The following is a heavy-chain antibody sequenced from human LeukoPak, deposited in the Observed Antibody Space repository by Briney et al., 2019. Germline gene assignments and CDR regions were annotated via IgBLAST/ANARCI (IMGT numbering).Heavy chain of an antibody. V-gene: IGHV3-15*01. CDR1: GFTFSNAW. CDR2: IKSKTDGGTT. Sequence: GGSLRLSCAASGFTFSNAWMSWVRQAPGKGLEWVGRIKSKTDGGTTDYAAPVKGRFTISRDDSKNTLYLQMNSLKTEDTAVYYCTTVRERYYYDSSGYYLDAFDIWGQGTTVTVSS. J-gene: IGHJ3*02. D-gene: IGHD3-22*01. CDR3: TTVRERYYYDSSGYYLDAFDI.